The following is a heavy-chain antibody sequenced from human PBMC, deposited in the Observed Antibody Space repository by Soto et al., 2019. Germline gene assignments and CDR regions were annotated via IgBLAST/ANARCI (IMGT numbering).Heavy chain of an antibody. Sequence: EVQLVESGGGLVQPGGSLKLSCAASGFTFSGSAMHWVRQASGKGLAWVGRIRSKANSYATAYAASVKGRFTISRDDSKNTAYLQMHSLKTEDTAVYYCTRPYAVAGKDFDLWGRGTLVTVSS. CDR3: TRPYAVAGKDFDL. J-gene: IGHJ2*01. V-gene: IGHV3-73*01. CDR1: GFTFSGSA. D-gene: IGHD6-19*01. CDR2: IRSKANSYAT.